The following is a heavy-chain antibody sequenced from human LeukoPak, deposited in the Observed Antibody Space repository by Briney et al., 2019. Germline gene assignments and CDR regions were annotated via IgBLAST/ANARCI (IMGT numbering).Heavy chain of an antibody. Sequence: AGGSLRLSCAASGFTFSSYVMHWVRQDPGKGLEWVAVISYDGNNKYYADSVKGRFTISRDNSKNTLYLQMNSLRAEDTAVYYCTTDIGGTTVVTFYYYYMDVWGKGTTVTVSS. J-gene: IGHJ6*03. V-gene: IGHV3-30-3*01. CDR2: ISYDGNNK. D-gene: IGHD4-23*01. CDR3: TTDIGGTTVVTFYYYYMDV. CDR1: GFTFSSYV.